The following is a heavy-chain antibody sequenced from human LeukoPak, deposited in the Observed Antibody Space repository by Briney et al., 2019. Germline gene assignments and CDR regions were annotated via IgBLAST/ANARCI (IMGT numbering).Heavy chain of an antibody. CDR2: IYYSGST. CDR3: AKSNGYGLVDI. V-gene: IGHV4-59*12. D-gene: IGHD3-10*01. J-gene: IGHJ3*02. Sequence: SETLSLTCTVSGGSIRNYYWSWIRQPPGKGLEWIGYIYYSGSTNYNPSLKGRVTISRDTSKNQFSLKLNSVTAADTAVYYCAKSNGYGLVDIWGQGTMVTVSS. CDR1: GGSIRNYY.